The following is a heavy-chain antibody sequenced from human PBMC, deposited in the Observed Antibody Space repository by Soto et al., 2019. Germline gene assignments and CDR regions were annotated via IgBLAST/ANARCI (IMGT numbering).Heavy chain of an antibody. CDR2: FDPEDGET. J-gene: IGHJ4*02. CDR3: ATDITLYCGGDCYSPLLYHY. V-gene: IGHV1-24*01. D-gene: IGHD2-21*02. Sequence: ASVKVSCKVSGYTLTELSMHWVRQAPGKGLEWMGGFDPEDGETIYAQKFQGRVTMTEDTSTDTAYMELSSLRSEDTAVYYCATDITLYCGGDCYSPLLYHYWGQGTLVTVSS. CDR1: GYTLTELS.